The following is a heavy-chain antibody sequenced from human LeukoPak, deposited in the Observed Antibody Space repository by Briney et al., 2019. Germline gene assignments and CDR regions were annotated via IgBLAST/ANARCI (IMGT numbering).Heavy chain of an antibody. CDR2: ISYDGSNK. D-gene: IGHD2-2*01. J-gene: IGHJ6*02. CDR1: AFTFSSYA. Sequence: GRSLRLSCAASAFTFSSYAMHWVRQAPGKGLEWVAVISYDGSNKYYADSVKGRFTISRDNSKNTLYLQMNSLRAEDTAVYYCARDGAVVVPAAISGLMDVWGQGTTVTVSS. CDR3: ARDGAVVVPAAISGLMDV. V-gene: IGHV3-30-3*01.